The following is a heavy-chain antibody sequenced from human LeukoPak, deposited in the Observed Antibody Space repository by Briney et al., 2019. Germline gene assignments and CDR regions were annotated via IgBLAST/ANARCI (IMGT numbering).Heavy chain of an antibody. CDR1: GYSFTSYW. CDR3: ARGIGHYYGSGSYGGIDY. V-gene: IGHV5-51*01. D-gene: IGHD3-10*01. J-gene: IGHJ4*02. Sequence: GESLKISCKGSGYSFTSYWIGWVRQMPGKGLEWMGIICPGDSDTRHSPSFQGQVTISADKSISTAYLQWSSLKASDTAMYYCARGIGHYYGSGSYGGIDYWGQGTLVTVSS. CDR2: ICPGDSDT.